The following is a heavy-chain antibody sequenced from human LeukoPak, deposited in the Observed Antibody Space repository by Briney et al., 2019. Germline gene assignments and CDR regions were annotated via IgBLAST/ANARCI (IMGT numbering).Heavy chain of an antibody. J-gene: IGHJ4*02. Sequence: GGSLRLSCAASGFTFSNAWMSWVRQAPGKGLEWVAVISYDGSNKYYADSVKGRFTISRDNSKNTLYLQMNSLRAEDTAVYYCAKTRYSYGSGPLDYWGQGTLVTVSS. CDR3: AKTRYSYGSGPLDY. CDR1: GFTFSNAW. CDR2: ISYDGSNK. D-gene: IGHD5-18*01. V-gene: IGHV3-30*18.